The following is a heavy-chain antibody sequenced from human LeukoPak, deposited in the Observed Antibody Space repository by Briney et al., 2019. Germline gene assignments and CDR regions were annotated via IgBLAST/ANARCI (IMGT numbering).Heavy chain of an antibody. CDR3: ARDFGAYCGGDCYSYAFDF. D-gene: IGHD2-21*02. CDR1: GFTVSSNY. Sequence: GGSLRLSCAASGFTVSSNYMSWGRQAPGEGLEWVSIFYSCGNTHYADSVKGRFIISRDNSKNTLYLQMNSLRAEDTAVYYCARDFGAYCGGDCYSYAFDFWGQGTVVTVSS. J-gene: IGHJ3*01. V-gene: IGHV3-66*01. CDR2: FYSCGNT.